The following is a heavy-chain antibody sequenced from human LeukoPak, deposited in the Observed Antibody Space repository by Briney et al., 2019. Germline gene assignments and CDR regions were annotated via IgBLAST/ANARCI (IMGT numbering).Heavy chain of an antibody. J-gene: IGHJ4*02. CDR1: GFNFNNFP. D-gene: IGHD6-19*01. CDR3: AKLTSGWFEDF. V-gene: IGHV3-23*01. Sequence: GGSLRLSCATSGFNFNNFPMTWVRQAPGKGLEWVSAIRPSDGSTFYADSVKGRFTISRDSSKSTLYLQMNSLRAEDTAVYYCAKLTSGWFEDFWGQGTLVTVFS. CDR2: IRPSDGST.